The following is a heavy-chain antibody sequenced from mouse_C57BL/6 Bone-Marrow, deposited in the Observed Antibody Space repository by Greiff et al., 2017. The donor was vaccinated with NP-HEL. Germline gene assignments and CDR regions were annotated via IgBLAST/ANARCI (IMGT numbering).Heavy chain of an antibody. Sequence: VQLQQSGTVLARPGASVKMSCKTSGYTFTSYWMHWVKQRPGQGLEWIGAIYPGNSDTSYNQKFKGKAKLTAVTSASTAYMELSSLTNEDSAVYYCTHYYGSEDYFDYWGQGTTLTVSS. CDR3: THYYGSEDYFDY. J-gene: IGHJ2*01. CDR2: IYPGNSDT. V-gene: IGHV1-5*01. D-gene: IGHD1-1*01. CDR1: GYTFTSYW.